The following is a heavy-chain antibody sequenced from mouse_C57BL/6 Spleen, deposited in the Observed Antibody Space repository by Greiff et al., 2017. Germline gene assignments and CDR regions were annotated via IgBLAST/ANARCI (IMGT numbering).Heavy chain of an antibody. CDR2: IDPENGDT. CDR1: GFNIKDDY. CDR3: TIPWFAY. J-gene: IGHJ3*01. Sequence: DVKLVESGAELVRPGASVKLSCTASGFNIKDDYMHWVKQRPEQGLEWIGWIDPENGDTEYASKFQGKATITADTSSNTAYLQLSSLTSEDTAVYYSTIPWFAYWGQGTLGTVSA. V-gene: IGHV14-4*01.